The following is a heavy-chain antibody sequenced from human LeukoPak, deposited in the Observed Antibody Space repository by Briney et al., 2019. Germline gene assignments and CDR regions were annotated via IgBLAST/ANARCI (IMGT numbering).Heavy chain of an antibody. V-gene: IGHV3-21*01. CDR1: GFSFGDYG. Sequence: GGSLRLSCTASGFSFGDYGLNWVRQAPGKGLEWVSSISSTSAHIIYADSVKGRFSISRDNAKNSLYLQMNSLRVEDTAVYYCTSRYCTTTSCYSFDNWGQGTLVTVSS. CDR3: TSRYCTTTSCYSFDN. J-gene: IGHJ3*02. CDR2: ISSTSAHI. D-gene: IGHD2-2*01.